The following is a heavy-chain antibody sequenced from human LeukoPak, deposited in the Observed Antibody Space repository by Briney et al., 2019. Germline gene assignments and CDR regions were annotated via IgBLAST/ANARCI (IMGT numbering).Heavy chain of an antibody. D-gene: IGHD5-18*01. CDR3: ARDLGYAFDY. CDR2: INSDESST. Sequence: GGSLRLSCAASGFTFSRYWMHWVRQAPGKRLVWVSRINSDESSTSYADSVKGRFTISRDDAKNTLYLQMNSLRAEYTAVYYCARDLGYAFDYWGQGTLVTVSS. J-gene: IGHJ4*02. CDR1: GFTFSRYW. V-gene: IGHV3-74*01.